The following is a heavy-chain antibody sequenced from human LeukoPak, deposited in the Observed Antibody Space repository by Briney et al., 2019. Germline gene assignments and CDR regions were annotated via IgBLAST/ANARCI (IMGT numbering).Heavy chain of an antibody. CDR1: GYSISNGYY. D-gene: IGHD1-14*01. CDR2: LYHSDSA. V-gene: IGHV4-38-2*01. Sequence: SETLSLTCAVSGYSISNGYYWVWIRQPPGRGLEWIGSLYHSDSAYYNTSLRSRVSMSVDTSKNQFSLTLSFVTAADTAVYFCARHHDSYSYFNIDVGGPGTTVPVSS. CDR3: ARHHDSYSYFNIDV. J-gene: IGHJ6*03.